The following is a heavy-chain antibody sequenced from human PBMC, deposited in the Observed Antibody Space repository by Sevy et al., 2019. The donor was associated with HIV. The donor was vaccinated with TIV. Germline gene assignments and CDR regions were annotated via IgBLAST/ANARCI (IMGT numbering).Heavy chain of an antibody. CDR1: GLPFSSYW. V-gene: IGHV3-7*01. CDR2: INQGGSQE. Sequence: GGSLRLSCAASGLPFSSYWMTWVRQAPGKGLQWVANINQGGSQEYYVDSVKVRFTISRVNAKNSLYLQINGLRAEDTAVYYCATSLPAVVPAEYVQHWGQGTLVTVSS. D-gene: IGHD5-18*01. CDR3: ATSLPAVVPAEYVQH. J-gene: IGHJ1*01.